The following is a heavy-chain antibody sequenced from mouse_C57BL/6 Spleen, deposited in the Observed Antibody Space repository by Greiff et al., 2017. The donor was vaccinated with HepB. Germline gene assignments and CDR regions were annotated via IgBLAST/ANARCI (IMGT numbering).Heavy chain of an antibody. J-gene: IGHJ3*01. Sequence: EVKLVESGGGLVQPGGSMKLSCVASGFTFSNYWMNWVRQSPEKGLEWVAQIRLKSDNYATHYAESVKGRFTISRDDSKSSVYLQMNNLRAEDTGIYYCTGEDYGSPFAYWGQGTLVTVSA. V-gene: IGHV6-3*01. CDR2: IRLKSDNYAT. D-gene: IGHD1-1*01. CDR3: TGEDYGSPFAY. CDR1: GFTFSNYW.